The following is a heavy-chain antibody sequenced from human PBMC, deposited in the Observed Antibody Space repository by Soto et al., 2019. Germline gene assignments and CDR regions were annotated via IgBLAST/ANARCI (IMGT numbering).Heavy chain of an antibody. V-gene: IGHV1-69*08. J-gene: IGHJ6*03. Sequence: QVQLVQSGAEVKKPGSSVKVSCKASGGTFSSYTISWVRQAPGQGLEWMGRIIPILGIANYAQKFQGRVTITADKTTSTAYMELSSLRSGDTAVYYCARETGCSSTSCYYYYYMDVWGKGTTVTVSS. D-gene: IGHD2-2*01. CDR1: GGTFSSYT. CDR2: IIPILGIA. CDR3: ARETGCSSTSCYYYYYMDV.